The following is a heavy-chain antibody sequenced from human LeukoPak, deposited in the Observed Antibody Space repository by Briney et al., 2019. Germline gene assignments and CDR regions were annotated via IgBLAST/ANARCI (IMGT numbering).Heavy chain of an antibody. CDR3: ARDGDYVWGSYIGHFDY. Sequence: GSLRLSCAASGFTFSSYAMHWVRQAPGKGLEWVAVISYDGSNKYYADSVKGRFTISRDNSKNTLYLQMNSLRAEDTAVYYCARDGDYVWGSYIGHFDYWGQGTLVTVSS. J-gene: IGHJ4*02. D-gene: IGHD3-16*01. V-gene: IGHV3-30-3*01. CDR1: GFTFSSYA. CDR2: ISYDGSNK.